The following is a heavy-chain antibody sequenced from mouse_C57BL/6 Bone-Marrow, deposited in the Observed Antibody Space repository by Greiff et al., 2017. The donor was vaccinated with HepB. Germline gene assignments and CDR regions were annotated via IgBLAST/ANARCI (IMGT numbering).Heavy chain of an antibody. CDR3: ARALGAMDY. V-gene: IGHV5-4*01. J-gene: IGHJ4*01. Sequence: EVQVVESGGGLVKPGGSLKLSCAASGFTFSSYAMSWVRQTPEKRLEWVATISDGGSYTYYPDNVKGRFTISRDNAKNNLYLQMSHLKSEDTAMYYCARALGAMDYWGQGTSVTVSS. CDR2: ISDGGSYT. D-gene: IGHD3-3*01. CDR1: GFTFSSYA.